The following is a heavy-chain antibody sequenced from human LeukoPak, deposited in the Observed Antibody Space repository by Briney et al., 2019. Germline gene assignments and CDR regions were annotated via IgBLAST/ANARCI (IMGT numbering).Heavy chain of an antibody. CDR3: ARDNADYDILTGYYYIFDY. Sequence: ETLSLTCTVSGGSISSSSYYWGWIRQAPGKGLEWVANIKQDGSEKYYVDSVKGRFTISRDNAKNSLYLQMNSLRAEDTAVYYCARDNADYDILTGYYYIFDYWGQGTLVTVSS. V-gene: IGHV3-7*01. CDR1: GGSISSSSYY. J-gene: IGHJ4*02. D-gene: IGHD3-9*01. CDR2: IKQDGSEK.